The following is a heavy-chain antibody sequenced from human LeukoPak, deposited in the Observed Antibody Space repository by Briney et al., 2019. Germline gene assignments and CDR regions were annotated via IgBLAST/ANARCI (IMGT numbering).Heavy chain of an antibody. J-gene: IGHJ4*02. V-gene: IGHV3-7*01. CDR3: ARDLKLWLAHYFDY. Sequence: GGSPRLSCAASGFTFSSYWMSWVRQAPGKGLEWVANIKQDGSEKYYVDSVKGRFTISRDNAKNSLYLQMNSLRAEDTAVYYCARDLKLWLAHYFDYWGQGTLVTVSS. CDR2: IKQDGSEK. D-gene: IGHD6-19*01. CDR1: GFTFSSYW.